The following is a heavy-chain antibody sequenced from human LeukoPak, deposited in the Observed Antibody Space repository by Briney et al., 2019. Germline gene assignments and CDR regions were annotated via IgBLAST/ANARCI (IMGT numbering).Heavy chain of an antibody. CDR1: GFTFSNYA. CDR2: IRYDGNNK. J-gene: IGHJ6*04. Sequence: PGGSLRLSCTASGFTFSNYAMHWVRQAPGKGLEWMALIRYDGNNKYYADSVKGRFTISRDNSKNTLYLQMNSLRAEDTAVYYCAKEGSGKPIDVWGKGTTVTISS. CDR3: AKEGSGKPIDV. D-gene: IGHD3-10*01. V-gene: IGHV3-30*02.